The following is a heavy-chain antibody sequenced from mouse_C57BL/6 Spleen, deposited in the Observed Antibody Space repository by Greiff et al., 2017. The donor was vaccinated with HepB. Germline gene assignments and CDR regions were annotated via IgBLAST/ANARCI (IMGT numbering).Heavy chain of an antibody. J-gene: IGHJ3*01. CDR1: GYTFTDYE. Sequence: QVHVKQSGAELVRPGASVTLSCKASGYTFTDYEMHWVKQTPVHGLEWIGAIDPETGGTAYNQKFKGKAILTADKSSSTAYMELRSLTSEDSAVYYCTTTTGTQAWFAYWGQGTLVTVSA. V-gene: IGHV1-15*01. CDR3: TTTTGTQAWFAY. D-gene: IGHD4-1*02. CDR2: IDPETGGT.